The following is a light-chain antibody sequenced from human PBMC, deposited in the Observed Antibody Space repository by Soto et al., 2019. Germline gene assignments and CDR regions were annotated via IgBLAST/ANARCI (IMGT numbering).Light chain of an antibody. CDR1: QSVSSSY. Sequence: GWTQSQGTLSLSPGERATLSCRASQSVSSSYLAWYQQKPGQAPRLLIYGASRRATGIPDRFSGSGSGSDFTLTISRLEPQDFAVYSCHQYSTFGQRTKVDIK. J-gene: IGKJ1*01. V-gene: IGKV3-20*01. CDR2: GAS. CDR3: HQYST.